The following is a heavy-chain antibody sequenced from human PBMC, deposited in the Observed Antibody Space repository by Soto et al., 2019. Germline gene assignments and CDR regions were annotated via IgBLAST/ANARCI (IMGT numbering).Heavy chain of an antibody. CDR1: GGSINSYY. V-gene: IGHV4-59*08. J-gene: IGHJ5*02. D-gene: IGHD3-10*01. CDR3: ARFNYYGPQSWFDP. Sequence: SETLSLTCTVSGGSINSYYWSWIRQPPGKGLEWIGYIYYSGSTNYIPSLKSRVTISVDTSKSQFSLQLSSVTAADTAVYYCARFNYYGPQSWFDPWGQGTLVTVSS. CDR2: IYYSGST.